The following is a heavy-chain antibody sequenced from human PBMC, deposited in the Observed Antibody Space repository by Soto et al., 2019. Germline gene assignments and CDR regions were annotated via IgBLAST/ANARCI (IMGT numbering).Heavy chain of an antibody. CDR2: ISSSSSYI. CDR1: GFTFSSYS. CDR3: ARDPPSPGSDTYYYYGMDV. D-gene: IGHD1-26*01. J-gene: IGHJ6*02. Sequence: GGSLRLSCAASGFTFSSYSMNWVRQAPGKGLEWVSSISSSSSYIYYADSVKGLFTISRDNAKNSLYLQMNSLRAEDTAVYYCARDPPSPGSDTYYYYGMDVWGQGTTVTVSS. V-gene: IGHV3-21*01.